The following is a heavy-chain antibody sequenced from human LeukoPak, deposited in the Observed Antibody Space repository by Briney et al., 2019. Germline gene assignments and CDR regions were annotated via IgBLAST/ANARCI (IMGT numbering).Heavy chain of an antibody. CDR2: ISSSGSTI. D-gene: IGHD3-22*01. J-gene: IGHJ4*02. Sequence: GGSLRLSCAASGFTFSTYEMNWVRQAPGKGLEWVSYISSSGSTIYYAESVKGRFTISRDNAKNSLYLQMNSLRAEDTAVYYCAGGHSSGYYPIDYWGQGALVTVSS. V-gene: IGHV3-48*03. CDR1: GFTFSTYE. CDR3: AGGHSSGYYPIDY.